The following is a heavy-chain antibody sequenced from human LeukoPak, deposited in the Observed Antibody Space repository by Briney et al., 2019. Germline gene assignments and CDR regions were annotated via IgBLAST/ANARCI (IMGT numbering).Heavy chain of an antibody. D-gene: IGHD3-16*01. CDR1: GFTFSIYW. CDR2: IRKGGSER. J-gene: IGHJ4*02. Sequence: GGSLRLSCAASGFTFSIYWMSWVRQAPGKGLEWVANIRKGGSERYYVDSVKGRFTISRDNAKNSLYLQMDSLRAEDTAVYYCARDQGGAVSYWGQGTLVTVSS. V-gene: IGHV3-7*01. CDR3: ARDQGGAVSY.